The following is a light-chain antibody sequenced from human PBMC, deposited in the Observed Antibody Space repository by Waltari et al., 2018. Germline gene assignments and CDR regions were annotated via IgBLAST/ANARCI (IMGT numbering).Light chain of an antibody. J-gene: IGKJ1*01. CDR2: GAT. CDR1: HIVSDN. CDR3: EQYSDPPPWT. Sequence: EKVLTQSPATLSVPPGETATLSVRASHIVSDNVAWYQQKPGHPPRLLIYGATSRAPGVPGRFRGTGSGTQFTLTISRLQSEDFAVYFCEQYSDPPPWTFGQGTKVELK. V-gene: IGKV3-15*01.